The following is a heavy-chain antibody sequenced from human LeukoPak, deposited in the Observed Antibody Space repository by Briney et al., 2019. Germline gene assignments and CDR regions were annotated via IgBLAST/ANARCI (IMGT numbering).Heavy chain of an antibody. Sequence: GASVKVSCKASGGTFSSYAISRVRQAPGQGLEWMGRIIPILGIANYAQKFQGRVTITADKSTSTAYMELSSLRSEDTAVYYCARGDDYYDSSGYYGPLDYWGQGTLVTVSS. V-gene: IGHV1-69*04. J-gene: IGHJ4*02. D-gene: IGHD3-22*01. CDR3: ARGDDYYDSSGYYGPLDY. CDR2: IIPILGIA. CDR1: GGTFSSYA.